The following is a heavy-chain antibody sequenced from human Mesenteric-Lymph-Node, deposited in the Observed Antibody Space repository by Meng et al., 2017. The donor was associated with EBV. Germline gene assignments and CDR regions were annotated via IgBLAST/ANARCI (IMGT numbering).Heavy chain of an antibody. CDR1: GYTFTYYG. V-gene: IGHV1-18*01. CDR2: ISPHSGDT. Sequence: QVHLVQSGAEVKKPGXSVKVSCKASGYTFTYYGIMWVRQAPGQGLEWMGWISPHSGDTKYARKWQGRVTMTKDKSTTTAYMDLRSLRSDDTAVYYCARVSDSDSSGLDYWGQGTLVTVSS. D-gene: IGHD3-22*01. J-gene: IGHJ4*02. CDR3: ARVSDSDSSGLDY.